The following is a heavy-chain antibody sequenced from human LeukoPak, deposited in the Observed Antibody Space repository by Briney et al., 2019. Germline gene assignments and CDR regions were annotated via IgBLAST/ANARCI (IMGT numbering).Heavy chain of an antibody. CDR1: GGSISGWY. CDR2: IYDSGTT. J-gene: IGHJ4*02. D-gene: IGHD6-13*01. CDR3: ARVTTAWYVIGY. Sequence: PSETLSLTCAVSGGSISGWYWSWIRQPPGKGLERIGHIYDSGTTNYNPSLKSRVTISVDTSKNQFSLRLSSVTAADTAIYYCARVTTAWYVIGYWGQGALVTVSS. V-gene: IGHV4-4*08.